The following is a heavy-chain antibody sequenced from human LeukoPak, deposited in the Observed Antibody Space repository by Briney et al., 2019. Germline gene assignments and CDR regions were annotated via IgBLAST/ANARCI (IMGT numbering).Heavy chain of an antibody. Sequence: SETLSLTCTVSGGSISSYYWSWIRQPPGKGLEWIGYIYYSGSTNYNPSLKSRVTISVDTSKNQFSLKLSSVTAADTAVYYCAREVSGDYVWGQGTLVTASS. CDR1: GGSISSYY. V-gene: IGHV4-59*01. J-gene: IGHJ4*02. D-gene: IGHD4-17*01. CDR3: AREVSGDYV. CDR2: IYYSGST.